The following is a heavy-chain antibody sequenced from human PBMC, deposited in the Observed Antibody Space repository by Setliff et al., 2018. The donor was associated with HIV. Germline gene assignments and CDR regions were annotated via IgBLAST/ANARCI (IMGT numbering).Heavy chain of an antibody. Sequence: GASVKVSCKASGYTFTAYYLHWVRQAPGQGLEWMGWINPNSGGTDYAQKFRGRVTMTRDTSISTAYMGLSRLTSDDTAVYYCARGPNYYDRGSYYNFDYWGEGTLATVSS. V-gene: IGHV1-2*02. CDR1: GYTFTAYY. CDR2: INPNSGGT. CDR3: ARGPNYYDRGSYYNFDY. D-gene: IGHD3-22*01. J-gene: IGHJ4*02.